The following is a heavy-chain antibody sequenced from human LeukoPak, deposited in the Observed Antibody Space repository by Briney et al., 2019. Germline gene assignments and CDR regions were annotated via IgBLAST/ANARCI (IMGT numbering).Heavy chain of an antibody. V-gene: IGHV1-18*01. J-gene: IGHJ3*02. Sequence: ASVNVSCKASGYTFNSYGISGVRQAPGQGLEWMGWISAYNGNTNYAQKLQGRVTMTTDTSTRTVHMELRSLRSDDTAVYYCARGLQENLAWLKAFSAFDIWGQGTMVTVSS. CDR2: ISAYNGNT. CDR1: GYTFNSYG. CDR3: ARGLQENLAWLKAFSAFDI. D-gene: IGHD5-24*01.